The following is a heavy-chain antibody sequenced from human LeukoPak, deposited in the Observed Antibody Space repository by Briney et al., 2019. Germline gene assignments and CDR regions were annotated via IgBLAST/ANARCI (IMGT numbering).Heavy chain of an antibody. Sequence: GGSLRLSCAASGFTFSSYAMSWVRQAPGKGLEWVSAISGSGGSTYYADSAKGRFTISRDNSKNTLYLQMNSLRAEDTAVYYCAKARGRYSSSSAASNDYWGQGTLVTVSS. CDR1: GFTFSSYA. CDR2: ISGSGGST. D-gene: IGHD6-6*01. J-gene: IGHJ4*02. CDR3: AKARGRYSSSSAASNDY. V-gene: IGHV3-23*01.